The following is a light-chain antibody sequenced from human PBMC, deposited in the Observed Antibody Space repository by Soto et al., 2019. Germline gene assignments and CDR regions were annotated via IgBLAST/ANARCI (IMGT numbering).Light chain of an antibody. CDR2: GGN. Sequence: QSVLTQPPSVSGAPGQRVTISCTGSSSNIGAGYTIHWHQHLPGRAPKLLVYGGNNRPSGVPDRFSGSESGTSASLTITGLRAEDEAHYYCQSYDTRLSAVVFGGGTTLTVL. V-gene: IGLV1-40*01. J-gene: IGLJ2*01. CDR3: QSYDTRLSAVV. CDR1: SSNIGAGYT.